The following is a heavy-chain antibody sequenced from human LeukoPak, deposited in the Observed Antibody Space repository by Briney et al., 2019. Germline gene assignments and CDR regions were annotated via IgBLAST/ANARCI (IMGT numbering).Heavy chain of an antibody. CDR3: ARDRSSGWYVVDY. V-gene: IGHV4-4*07. Sequence: SETLSLTCSVSRGSISSYYWSWIRQPAGKGLEWIGRVYSSGSTNYNPSLKSRVTMSIDASKNQFSLKLSSVTAADTAVYYCARDRSSGWYVVDYWGQGTLVTVSS. CDR1: RGSISSYY. D-gene: IGHD6-19*01. J-gene: IGHJ4*02. CDR2: VYSSGST.